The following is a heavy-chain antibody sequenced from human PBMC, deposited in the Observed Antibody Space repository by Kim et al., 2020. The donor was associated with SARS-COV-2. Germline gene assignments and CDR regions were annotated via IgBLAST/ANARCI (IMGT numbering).Heavy chain of an antibody. Sequence: ASVKVSCKASGYTFTSYTIHWVRQAPGQGLEWMGWINAGNGVTEYSQKFQGRVTITRDTSASTAYMELSSLRSEDTAVYYCARVLDYYDSSGYYYGFDPWGQGTLVTVSS. CDR1: GYTFTSYT. D-gene: IGHD3-22*01. J-gene: IGHJ5*02. CDR3: ARVLDYYDSSGYYYGFDP. CDR2: INAGNGVT. V-gene: IGHV1-3*01.